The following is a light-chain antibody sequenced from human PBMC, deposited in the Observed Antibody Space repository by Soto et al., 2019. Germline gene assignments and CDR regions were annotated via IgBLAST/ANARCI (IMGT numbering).Light chain of an antibody. CDR2: KAS. CDR1: QDSSNY. J-gene: IGKJ4*01. Sequence: ILMTQSPSSLSAFVGDRVTITCQASQDSSNYLNWYQQKPGKAPKLLIYKASSLESGVPSRFSGSGSGTDFTLTISSLQPEDFATYYCQQSYSTPLTFGGGTKVDIK. V-gene: IGKV1-39*01. CDR3: QQSYSTPLT.